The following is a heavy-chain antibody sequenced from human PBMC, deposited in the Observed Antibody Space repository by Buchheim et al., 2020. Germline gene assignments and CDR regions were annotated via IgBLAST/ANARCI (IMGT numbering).Heavy chain of an antibody. J-gene: IGHJ6*02. CDR3: ARDEYRLGGFNLMYYYYYGMDV. Sequence: QVQLVESGGGVVQPGRSLRLSCAASGFTFSSYGMHWVRQAPGKGLEWVAVIWYDGSNKYYADSVKGRFTISRDNSKNTLYLQMNSLRAEDTAVYYCARDEYRLGGFNLMYYYYYGMDVWGQGTT. CDR2: IWYDGSNK. D-gene: IGHD6-6*01. CDR1: GFTFSSYG. V-gene: IGHV3-33*01.